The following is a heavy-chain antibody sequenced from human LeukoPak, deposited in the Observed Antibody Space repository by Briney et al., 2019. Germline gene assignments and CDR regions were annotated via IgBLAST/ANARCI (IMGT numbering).Heavy chain of an antibody. CDR2: IIPIFGTA. V-gene: IGHV1-69*05. CDR1: GGTFSSYA. J-gene: IGHJ4*02. CDR3: ARAISSSWCDY. D-gene: IGHD6-13*01. Sequence: ASVKVSCKASGGTFSSYAMSWVRQAPGQGLEWMGRIIPIFGTANYAQKFQGRVTITTDESTSTAYMELSSLRSEDTAVYYCARAISSSWCDYWGQGTLVTVSS.